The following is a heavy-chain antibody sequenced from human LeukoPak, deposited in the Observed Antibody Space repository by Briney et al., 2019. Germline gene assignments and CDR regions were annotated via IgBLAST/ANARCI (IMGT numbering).Heavy chain of an antibody. Sequence: SVKVSCEASGGTFSSYAISWVRQAPGQGLEWMGGIIPIFGTANYAQKFQGRVTITADESTSTAYMELSSLRSEDTAVYYCARIVEMATDGMDVWGQGTTVTVSS. CDR2: IIPIFGTA. J-gene: IGHJ6*02. D-gene: IGHD5-24*01. CDR3: ARIVEMATDGMDV. CDR1: GGTFSSYA. V-gene: IGHV1-69*13.